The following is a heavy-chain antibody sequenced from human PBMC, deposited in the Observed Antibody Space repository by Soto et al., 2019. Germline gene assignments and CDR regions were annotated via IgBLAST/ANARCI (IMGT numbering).Heavy chain of an antibody. CDR1: GGSFSGYY. D-gene: IGHD4-17*01. CDR2: INHSGST. J-gene: IGHJ5*02. V-gene: IGHV4-34*01. CDR3: ARGVYGDYES. Sequence: PSETLSLTCAVYGGSFSGYYWSWFRQPPGKGLEWIGEINHSGSTNYNPSLKSRVTISVDTSKNQFSLKLSSVTAADTAVYYCARGVYGDYESWGQGTLVTVSS.